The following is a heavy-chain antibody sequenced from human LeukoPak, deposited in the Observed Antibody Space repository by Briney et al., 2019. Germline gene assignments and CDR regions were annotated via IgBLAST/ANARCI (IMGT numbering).Heavy chain of an antibody. CDR2: IWYDESDR. J-gene: IGHJ4*02. CDR3: ARDTRGRDLDY. D-gene: IGHD3-16*01. CDR1: GFAFSNYG. V-gene: IGHV3-33*01. Sequence: GGSLRLSCAASGFAFSNYGMHWVRQAPGKGLEWVAVIWYDESDRYYGDSVKGRFTISRDNSKNTLYLQMNSLRAEDTAVYYCARDTRGRDLDYWGQGTLVTASS.